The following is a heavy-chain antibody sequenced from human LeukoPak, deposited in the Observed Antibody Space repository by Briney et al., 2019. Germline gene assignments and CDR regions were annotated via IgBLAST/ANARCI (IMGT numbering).Heavy chain of an antibody. CDR2: INADGRGT. D-gene: IGHD2-2*01. J-gene: IGHJ5*02. V-gene: IGHV3-74*01. CDR3: VRGALRDCSYTSCTRGNWFDP. Sequence: GSLKLSCAASGFPFSNHWKHRVRQAPEKGLVGVSHINADGRGTYYAASVKGRFTISRDNARNTLYLQMHSLTAEDTGVYYCVRGALRDCSYTSCTRGNWFDPWGQGTLVTVSS. CDR1: GFPFSNHW.